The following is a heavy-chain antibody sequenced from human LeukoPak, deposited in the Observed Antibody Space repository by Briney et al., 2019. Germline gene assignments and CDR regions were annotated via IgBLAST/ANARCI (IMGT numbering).Heavy chain of an antibody. CDR2: ISYDGSNK. J-gene: IGHJ4*02. Sequence: GRSLRLSCAASGFTFSSYAMHWVRQAPGKGLEWVAVISYDGSNKYYADSVKGRFTISRDNSKNTLYLQMNSLRAEDTAVYYCARGQKTVVVPAAMGYWGQGTLVTVSS. V-gene: IGHV3-30-3*01. CDR3: ARGQKTVVVPAAMGY. CDR1: GFTFSSYA. D-gene: IGHD2-2*01.